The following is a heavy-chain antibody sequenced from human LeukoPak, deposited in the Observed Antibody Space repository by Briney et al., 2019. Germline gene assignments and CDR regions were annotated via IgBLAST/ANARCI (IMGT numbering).Heavy chain of an antibody. Sequence: GGSLRLSCAASGFTFSTYAMHWVRQAPGKGLEWVAVISFDGINKYYADSVKGRFTISRDNSKNTLYLQMNSLRAEDTAVYYCAREVPYGVVDYWGQGTLVTVSS. V-gene: IGHV3-30*04. J-gene: IGHJ4*02. D-gene: IGHD4-17*01. CDR3: AREVPYGVVDY. CDR2: ISFDGINK. CDR1: GFTFSTYA.